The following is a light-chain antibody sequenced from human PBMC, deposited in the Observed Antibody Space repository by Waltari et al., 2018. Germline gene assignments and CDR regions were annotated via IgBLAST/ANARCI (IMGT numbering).Light chain of an antibody. CDR3: QQYGSSSYT. CDR2: GAS. V-gene: IGKV3-20*01. CDR1: QSVSSSY. J-gene: IGKJ2*01. Sequence: EIVLTQSPGTLSLSPGERATLSCRASQSVSSSYLAWYRQKPGQAPRLLIYGASSRATGIPDRFSGSGSGTDFTLTISRLEPEDFAVYYCQQYGSSSYTFGQGTKLESK.